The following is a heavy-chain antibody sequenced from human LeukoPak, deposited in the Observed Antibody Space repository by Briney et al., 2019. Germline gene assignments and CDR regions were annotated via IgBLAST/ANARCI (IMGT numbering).Heavy chain of an antibody. Sequence: SETLSLTCTVSSGSISSYYWGWVRQPAGKGLEWIGRIYTSGNTNYNPSLKGRVTMTVDTSKNQFSLNLSSVTAADTAVYYCARGRGSSWYYYDYWGNGTLVTVSS. CDR3: ARGRGSSWYYYDY. V-gene: IGHV4-4*07. D-gene: IGHD6-13*01. CDR2: IYTSGNT. J-gene: IGHJ4*01. CDR1: SGSISSYY.